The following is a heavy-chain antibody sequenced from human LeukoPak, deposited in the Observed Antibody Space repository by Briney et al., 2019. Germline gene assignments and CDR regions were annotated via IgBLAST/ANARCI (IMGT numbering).Heavy chain of an antibody. V-gene: IGHV4-34*01. CDR2: INHSGST. D-gene: IGHD4-17*01. CDR1: GGSFSGYY. Sequence: PSETLSLTCAVYGGSFSGYYWSWIRQPPGKGLEWIGEINHSGSTNYNASLKSRVTISIDTSKNQFSLKLTSVTAADTAVYYCARHDYGDPGWFDPWGQGTLVTVSS. J-gene: IGHJ5*02. CDR3: ARHDYGDPGWFDP.